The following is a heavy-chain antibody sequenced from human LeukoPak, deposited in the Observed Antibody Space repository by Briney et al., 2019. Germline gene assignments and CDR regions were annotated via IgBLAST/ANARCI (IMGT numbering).Heavy chain of an antibody. CDR1: GVTLSSYA. J-gene: IGHJ6*02. Sequence: GGSLRLSCTASGVTLSSYAMSWARQAPGKGLEWVAVIWYDGSNKYYADSVKGRFTISRDNSKNTLYLQMNSLRAEDTAVYYCARDFGTYYYYYYGMDVWGQGTTVTVSS. V-gene: IGHV3-33*08. D-gene: IGHD3-16*01. CDR3: ARDFGTYYYYYYGMDV. CDR2: IWYDGSNK.